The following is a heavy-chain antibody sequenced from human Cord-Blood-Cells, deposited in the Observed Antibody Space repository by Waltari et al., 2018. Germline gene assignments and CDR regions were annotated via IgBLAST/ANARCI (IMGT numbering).Heavy chain of an antibody. CDR1: GYTFTGYY. J-gene: IGHJ4*02. D-gene: IGHD3-22*01. V-gene: IGHV1-2*04. Sequence: QVQLVQSGAEVKKPGASVKVSCKASGYTFTGYYMHWVRQAPGQGLEWMGWINPNSGGTNYAQKVQGWVTMTRDTSISTAYMELSRLRSDDTAVYYCARESHSSGYYFDYWGQGTLVTVSS. CDR2: INPNSGGT. CDR3: ARESHSSGYYFDY.